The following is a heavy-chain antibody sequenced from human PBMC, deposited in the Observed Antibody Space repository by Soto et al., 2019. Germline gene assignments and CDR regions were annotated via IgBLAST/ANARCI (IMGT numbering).Heavy chain of an antibody. J-gene: IGHJ3*02. CDR2: ISAYNGNT. CDR3: ARERFCSGGSCYQGTHDAFDI. D-gene: IGHD2-15*01. V-gene: IGHV1-18*01. Sequence: ASVKVSCKASGYTFTSYGISWVRQAPGQGLEWMGWISAYNGNTNYAQKLQGRVTMTTDTSTSTAYMELRSLRSDDTAVYYCARERFCSGGSCYQGTHDAFDIWGQGTMVPVSS. CDR1: GYTFTSYG.